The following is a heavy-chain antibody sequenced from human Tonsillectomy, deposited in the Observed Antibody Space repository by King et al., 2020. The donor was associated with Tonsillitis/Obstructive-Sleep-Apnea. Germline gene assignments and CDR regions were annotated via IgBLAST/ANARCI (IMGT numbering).Heavy chain of an antibody. V-gene: IGHV3-15*01. Sequence: VQLVESGGGLVKPGGSLRLSCAASGFILSNAWMSWVRQVPGKGLEWVGRIKSYTNAGTTDYAAPVKGRFTISRDDSKNTLYLQMNSLKTEDTAVYYCTTGITIFGTLPYYSYMDVWGKGTTVTVPS. D-gene: IGHD3-3*01. CDR1: GFILSNAW. CDR3: TTGITIFGTLPYYSYMDV. J-gene: IGHJ6*03. CDR2: IKSYTNAGTT.